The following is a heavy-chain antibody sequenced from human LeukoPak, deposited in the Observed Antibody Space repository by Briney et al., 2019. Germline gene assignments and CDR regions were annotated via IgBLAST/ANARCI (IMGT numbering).Heavy chain of an antibody. Sequence: SGGSLRLSCAASGFSFSHYGMNWVRQAPGKGLEWVSSISSSTTYIYYADSIRGRFTISRDDNGESLFLEMNSLRAEDTAVYYCARDRQNKDFWSGGDYWGQGTLVTVSS. D-gene: IGHD3-3*01. CDR2: ISSSTTYI. V-gene: IGHV3-21*01. CDR1: GFSFSHYG. CDR3: ARDRQNKDFWSGGDY. J-gene: IGHJ4*02.